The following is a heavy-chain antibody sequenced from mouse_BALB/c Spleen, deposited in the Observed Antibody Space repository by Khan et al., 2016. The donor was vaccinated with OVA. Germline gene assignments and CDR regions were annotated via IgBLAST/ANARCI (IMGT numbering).Heavy chain of an antibody. J-gene: IGHJ4*01. CDR3: ARRTTVYTMDC. V-gene: IGHV1-4*01. CDR1: GYTFTSNT. Sequence: QVQLMQSGAELTRPGASVKMSCKASGYTFTSNTLHWVKQRPGQGLEWIGYINPRSAYTNYNQNFKDKATLSADTSSSTAYMQLSSLTSEDSAVYYCARRTTVYTMDCWGQGTSVTVSS. D-gene: IGHD1-1*01. CDR2: INPRSAYT.